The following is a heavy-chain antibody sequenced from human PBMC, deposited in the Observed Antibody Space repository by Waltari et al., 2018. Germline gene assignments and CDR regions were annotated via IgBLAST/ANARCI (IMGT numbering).Heavy chain of an antibody. CDR2: IYYSGST. CDR3: ARELSSTYGDYGTILVNWFDP. V-gene: IGHV4-59*11. J-gene: IGHJ5*02. Sequence: QVQLQESGPGLVKPSETLSLTCTVSGGSISSHYWSWIRPPPGKGLEWIGYIYYSGSTNYNPSLKSRVTISVDTSKNQFSLKLSSVTAADTAVYYCARELSSTYGDYGTILVNWFDPWGQGTLVTVSS. D-gene: IGHD4-17*01. CDR1: GGSISSHY.